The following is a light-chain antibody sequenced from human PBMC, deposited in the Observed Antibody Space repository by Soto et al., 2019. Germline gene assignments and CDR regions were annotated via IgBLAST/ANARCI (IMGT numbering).Light chain of an antibody. V-gene: IGKV1-39*01. J-gene: IGKJ1*01. CDR3: QQSYNPPPT. CDR2: AVS. CDR1: QNISRF. Sequence: IQMTHSPSSLSASVGDRVTITCRSSQNISRFLNWYQQKQGKAPNLVIYAVSSLQTGVPSRFTGSGSGTDFTLTISSLQPADFATYFCQQSYNPPPTFGQGTKVDIK.